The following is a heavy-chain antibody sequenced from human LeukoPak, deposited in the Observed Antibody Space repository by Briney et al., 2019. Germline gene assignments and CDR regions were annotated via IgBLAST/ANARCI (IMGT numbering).Heavy chain of an antibody. V-gene: IGHV3-7*01. CDR2: IKQDGSEK. CDR1: GFTFSSYW. D-gene: IGHD3-3*01. Sequence: GGSLRLSCAASGFTFSSYWMSWVRQAPGKGLEWVANIKQDGSEKYYVDSVKGRFTISRDNAKNSLYLQMNSLRAEDTAVYYCAKDQGYDFWSGYPVPDYWGQGTLVTVSS. J-gene: IGHJ4*02. CDR3: AKDQGYDFWSGYPVPDY.